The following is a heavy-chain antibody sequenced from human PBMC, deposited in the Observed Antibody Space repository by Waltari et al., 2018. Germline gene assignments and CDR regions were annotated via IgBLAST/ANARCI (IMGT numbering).Heavy chain of an antibody. V-gene: IGHV3-64D*08. CDR3: VKGKEVAGNDS. J-gene: IGHJ4*02. CDR1: GFRFSKSA. D-gene: IGHD6-19*01. CDR2: ISSNGGNT. Sequence: QLVESGGGLVQPGGSLRLSCSASGFRFSKSARHWVRQAPGKGLEYVSTISSNGGNTYYADSVKDRFTISRDNSKNSLYLQMSNLRPEDTALYYCVKGKEVAGNDSWGQGAPVTVSS.